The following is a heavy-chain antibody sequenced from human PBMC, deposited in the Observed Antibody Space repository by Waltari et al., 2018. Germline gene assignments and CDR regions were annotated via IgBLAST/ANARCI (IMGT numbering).Heavy chain of an antibody. CDR2: ISGSADIT. CDR3: AKHKGSSGGFFDY. V-gene: IGHV3-23*01. J-gene: IGHJ4*02. CDR1: GFTFSSYA. D-gene: IGHD6-6*01. Sequence: EVQLLESGGGLVQPGGSLRLSCAASGFTFSSYAMSWVRQAPGKGLEWVSVISGSADITNYADSVKGRFTISRDNSKNTLYLQMNSLRAEDTAVYYCAKHKGSSGGFFDYWGQGTLVTVSS.